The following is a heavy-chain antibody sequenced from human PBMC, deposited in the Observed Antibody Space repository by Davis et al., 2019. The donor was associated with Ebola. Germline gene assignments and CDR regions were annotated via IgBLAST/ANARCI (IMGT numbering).Heavy chain of an antibody. J-gene: IGHJ6*02. CDR1: GGSISSNNYY. CDR3: ARHSYYYGMDV. V-gene: IGHV4-39*01. Sequence: PSETLSLTCTVSGGSISSNNYYWGWIRQPPGKGLEWIGSIYYSGSTYYNPSLKSRVTISVDTSKNQFSLKLSSVTAADTAVYYCARHSYYYGMDVWGQGTTVTVSS. CDR2: IYYSGST.